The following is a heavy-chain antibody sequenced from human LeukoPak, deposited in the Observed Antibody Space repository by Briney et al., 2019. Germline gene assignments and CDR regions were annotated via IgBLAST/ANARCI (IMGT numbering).Heavy chain of an antibody. J-gene: IGHJ4*02. CDR2: FDPEDGET. CDR1: GYTLTELS. V-gene: IGHV1-24*01. Sequence: ASVKVSCKVSGYTLTELSMHWVRQAPGKGLEWMGGFDPEDGETIYAQKFQGRVTMTEDTSADTAYMELSSLRSEDTAVYYCATSRLRFLEWLLCYWGQGTLVTVSS. CDR3: ATSRLRFLEWLLCY. D-gene: IGHD3-3*01.